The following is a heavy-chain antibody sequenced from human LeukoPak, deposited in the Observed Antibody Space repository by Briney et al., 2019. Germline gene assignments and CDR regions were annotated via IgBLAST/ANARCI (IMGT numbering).Heavy chain of an antibody. CDR2: IKQDGSEK. CDR1: GFTFSSYW. D-gene: IGHD3-22*01. V-gene: IGHV3-7*01. Sequence: GGSLRLSCAASGFTFSSYWMSWVRQAPGKGLEWVANIKQDGSEKYYVDSVKGRFTISRDNAKNSLYLQMNSLRAEDTAVYYCAREGSGDYYDSSGYYFWDYLGQGTLVTVSS. CDR3: AREGSGDYYDSSGYYFWDY. J-gene: IGHJ4*02.